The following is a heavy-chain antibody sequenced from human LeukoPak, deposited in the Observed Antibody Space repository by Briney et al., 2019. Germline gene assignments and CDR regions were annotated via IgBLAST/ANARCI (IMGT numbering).Heavy chain of an antibody. CDR1: GITFKSYA. CDR3: ARSRDYYDSSGYPA. J-gene: IGHJ5*02. D-gene: IGHD3-22*01. CDR2: ISSSSSYI. V-gene: IGHV3-21*01. Sequence: GKSLRLSCVASGITFKSYAMNWVRQAPGKGLEWVSSISSSSSYIYYADSVKGRFTISRDNAKNSLYLQMNSLRAEDTAVYYCARSRDYYDSSGYPAWGQGTLVTVSS.